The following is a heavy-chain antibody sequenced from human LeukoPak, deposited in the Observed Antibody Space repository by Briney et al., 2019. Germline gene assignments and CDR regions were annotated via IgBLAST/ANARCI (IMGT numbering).Heavy chain of an antibody. CDR3: AGHHPRNTVDF. D-gene: IGHD2/OR15-2a*01. CDR1: GGSISSYY. J-gene: IGHJ4*02. Sequence: SETLSLTCTVSGGSISSYYWSWIRQPPGKGLEWIAYISDTGSINCNPSLKSRVTISLETSKNQFSLKLSSVTAADTAVYYCAGHHPRNTVDFWGQGTLVTVSS. CDR2: ISDTGSI. V-gene: IGHV4-59*08.